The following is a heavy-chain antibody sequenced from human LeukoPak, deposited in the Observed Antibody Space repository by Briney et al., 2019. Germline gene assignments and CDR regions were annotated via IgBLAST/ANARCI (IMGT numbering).Heavy chain of an antibody. J-gene: IGHJ4*02. CDR2: IYYSATT. Sequence: SETLSLTCTVSGGSISSSTYYWAWIRQPPGKGLEWIGSIYYSATTYYNPSLKSRPTIPVDTSKNQFSLKLRSVTAADTAVYYCARSSLSGHGYLYYFDYWGQGTLVTVSS. CDR3: ARSSLSGHGYLYYFDY. CDR1: GGSISSSTYY. D-gene: IGHD5-24*01. V-gene: IGHV4-39*01.